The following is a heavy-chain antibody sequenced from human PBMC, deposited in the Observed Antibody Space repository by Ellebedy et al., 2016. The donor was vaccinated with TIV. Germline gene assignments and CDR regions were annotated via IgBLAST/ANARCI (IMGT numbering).Heavy chain of an antibody. CDR1: GFTVSNNY. CDR2: IYSGGTT. J-gene: IGHJ4*02. CDR3: ARDFGHSSYDLLDY. D-gene: IGHD5-12*01. Sequence: GGSLRLSCAASGFTVSNNYMTWVRQAPGKGLEWVSVIYSGGTTYYADSVRGRFTISRDSSKNTLYLQMNRLRAEDTAVYYCARDFGHSSYDLLDYWGQGTLVTVSS. V-gene: IGHV3-66*01.